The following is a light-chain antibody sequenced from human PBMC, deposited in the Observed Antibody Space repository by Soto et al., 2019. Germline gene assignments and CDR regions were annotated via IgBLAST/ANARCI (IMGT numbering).Light chain of an antibody. CDR2: EVS. V-gene: IGLV2-14*01. Sequence: QSALTQPASVSGSPGQSITISCTGTSSDVGGYNYVSGYQQHPGKAPKLMIYEVSNRPSGVSNRFSGSKSGNTASLTISGRQAEDEADYYCSSYTSSSTLVVFGGGTKLTVL. J-gene: IGLJ2*01. CDR3: SSYTSSSTLVV. CDR1: SSDVGGYNY.